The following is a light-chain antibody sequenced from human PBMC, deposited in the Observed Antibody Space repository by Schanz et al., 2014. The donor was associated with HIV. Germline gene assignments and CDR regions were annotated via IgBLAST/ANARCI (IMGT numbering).Light chain of an antibody. V-gene: IGKV1-5*03. CDR1: QSISSY. CDR2: EAS. Sequence: DIQMTQSPSSLSASVGDRVTITCRARQSISSYLNWYQQKPGKAPKLLISEASTLESGVPSRFSGTGSGTEFTLTISSLQPDDFATYFCLHYNDFASTFGQGTKLEIK. CDR3: LHYNDFAST. J-gene: IGKJ2*01.